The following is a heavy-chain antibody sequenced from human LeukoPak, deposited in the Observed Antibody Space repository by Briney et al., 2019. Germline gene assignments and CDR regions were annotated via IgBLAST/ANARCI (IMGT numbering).Heavy chain of an antibody. CDR2: MSFDVNNK. V-gene: IGHV3-30*04. Sequence: PSGGSLRLSCATSGFTFSSYAFHWVRQAPGKGLEWVATMSFDVNNKYYADSVRGRFTISRDNSKNTLYLQMNSLRAEDTAVYSCVRGYCTSSSCYNDYWGQGTLVTVSS. CDR3: VRGYCTSSSCYNDY. CDR1: GFTFSSYA. D-gene: IGHD2-2*02. J-gene: IGHJ4*02.